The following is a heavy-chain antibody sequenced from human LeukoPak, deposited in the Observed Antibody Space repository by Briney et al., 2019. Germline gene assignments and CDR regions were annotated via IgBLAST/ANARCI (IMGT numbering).Heavy chain of an antibody. CDR1: GYTFTSYD. CDR2: MNLNSGNT. Sequence: ASVKVSCKASGYTFTSYDINWVRQATGQGLEWMGWMNLNSGNTGYAQKFQGRVTMTRNTSISTAYMELSSLRSEDTAVYYCAATIYYYYGMDVWGQGTTVTVSS. CDR3: AATIYYYYGMDV. J-gene: IGHJ6*02. V-gene: IGHV1-8*01.